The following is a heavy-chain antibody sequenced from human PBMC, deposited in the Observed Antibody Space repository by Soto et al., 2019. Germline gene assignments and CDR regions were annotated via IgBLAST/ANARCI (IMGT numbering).Heavy chain of an antibody. CDR2: IYYSGST. V-gene: IGHV4-30-4*01. CDR1: GGSISSGDYY. J-gene: IGHJ5*02. CDR3: ARDLSRGNCSGGSCYFNWSDP. Sequence: NPSETLSLTCTVSGGSISSGDYYWSWIRQPPGKGLEWIGYIYYSGSTYYNPSLKSRVTISVDTSKNQFSLKLSSVTAADTAVYYCARDLSRGNCSGGSCYFNWSDPWGQGTLVTVSS. D-gene: IGHD2-15*01.